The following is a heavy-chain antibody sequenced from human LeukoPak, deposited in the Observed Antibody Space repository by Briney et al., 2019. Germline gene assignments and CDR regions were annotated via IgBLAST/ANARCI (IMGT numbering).Heavy chain of an antibody. D-gene: IGHD3-10*01. J-gene: IGHJ4*02. CDR2: INHSGST. CDR1: GGSFSGYY. CDR3: ARGRRYYYGSGSYYEWDY. Sequence: SETLSLTCAVYGGSFSGYYWSWIRQPPGKGLEWIGEINHSGSTNYNPPLKSRVTISVDTSKNQFSLKLSSVTAADTAVYYCARGRRYYYGSGSYYEWDYWGQGTLVTVSS. V-gene: IGHV4-34*01.